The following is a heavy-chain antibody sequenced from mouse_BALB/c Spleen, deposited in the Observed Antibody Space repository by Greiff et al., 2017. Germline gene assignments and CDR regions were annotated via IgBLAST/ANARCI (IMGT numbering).Heavy chain of an antibody. J-gene: IGHJ3*01. CDR2: INPYNDGT. Sequence: EVQVVESGPELVKPGASVKMSCKASGYTFTSYVMHWVKQKPGQGLEWIGYINPYNDGTKYNEKFKGKATLTSDKSSSTAYMELSSLTSEDSAVYYCAPTYLAYWGQGTLVTVSA. V-gene: IGHV1-14*01. CDR3: APTYLAY. D-gene: IGHD5-5*01. CDR1: GYTFTSYV.